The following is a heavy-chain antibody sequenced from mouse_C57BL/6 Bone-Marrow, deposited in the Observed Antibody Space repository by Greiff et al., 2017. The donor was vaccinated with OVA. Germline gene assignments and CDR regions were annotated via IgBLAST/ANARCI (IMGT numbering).Heavy chain of an antibody. CDR3: TSANYDYVPFAY. Sequence: VQLQQSGAELARPGASVKLSCKASGYTFTSYGISWVKQRTGQGLEWIGEIYPRSGNTYYNEKFKGKATLTADKSSSTAYMELSSLTNEDSAVYYCTSANYDYVPFAYWGQGTLVTVSA. CDR1: GYTFTSYG. V-gene: IGHV1-81*01. D-gene: IGHD2-4*01. CDR2: IYPRSGNT. J-gene: IGHJ3*01.